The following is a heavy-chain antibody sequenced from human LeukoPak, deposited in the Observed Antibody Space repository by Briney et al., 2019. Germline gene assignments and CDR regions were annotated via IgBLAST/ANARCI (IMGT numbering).Heavy chain of an antibody. V-gene: IGHV1-18*04. CDR3: ARVNAYCSSTSCHDY. CDR1: GYTFTGYY. Sequence: ASVKVSCKASGYTFTGYYMHWVRQAPGQGLEWMGWISAYNGYTDYAQKLQGRVTMTIDTSTSTDTSTSTAYMELRSLRSDDTAVYYCARVNAYCSSTSCHDYWGQGTLVTVSS. J-gene: IGHJ4*02. CDR2: ISAYNGYT. D-gene: IGHD2-2*01.